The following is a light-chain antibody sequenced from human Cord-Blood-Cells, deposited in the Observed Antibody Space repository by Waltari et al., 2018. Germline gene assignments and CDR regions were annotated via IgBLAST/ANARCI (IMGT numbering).Light chain of an antibody. V-gene: IGKV1-5*01. CDR2: DAS. Sequence: DIQMTQSPSTLSASVGDRVNITCRASQSISSWLAWYQQKPGKAPKLLIYDASSLESGVPSRFSGSGSGTEFTLTISSLQPDDFATYYCQQYNSYRMYTFGQGTKLEIK. CDR1: QSISSW. J-gene: IGKJ2*01. CDR3: QQYNSYRMYT.